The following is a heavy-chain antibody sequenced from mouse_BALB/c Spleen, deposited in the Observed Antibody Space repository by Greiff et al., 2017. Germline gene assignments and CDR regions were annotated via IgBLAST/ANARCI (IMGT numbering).Heavy chain of an antibody. V-gene: IGHV5-17*02. Sequence: EVMLVESGGGLVQPGGSRKLSCAASGFTFSSFGMHWVRQAPEKGLEWVAYISSGSSTIYYADTVKGRFTISRDNPKNTLFLQMTSLRSEDTAMYYCAYYGYSYAMDYWGQGTSVTVSS. CDR1: GFTFSSFG. CDR2: ISSGSSTI. J-gene: IGHJ4*01. CDR3: AYYGYSYAMDY. D-gene: IGHD1-2*01.